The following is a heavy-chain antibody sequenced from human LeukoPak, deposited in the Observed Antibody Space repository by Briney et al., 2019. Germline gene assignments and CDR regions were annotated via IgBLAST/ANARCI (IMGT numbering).Heavy chain of an antibody. CDR1: KFAFNNAW. J-gene: IGHJ4*02. V-gene: IGHV3-15*01. Sequence: GGSLRLSCAASKFAFNNAWMSWFRQAPGKGLEWVGHIKSKTDGGTTDYAAPVQGRFAISRDDSKDRLYLQMNSLKTEDTAVYYCTAVPHDSAVWGQGTLVTVSS. CDR3: TAVPHDSAV. D-gene: IGHD3-22*01. CDR2: IKSKTDGGTT.